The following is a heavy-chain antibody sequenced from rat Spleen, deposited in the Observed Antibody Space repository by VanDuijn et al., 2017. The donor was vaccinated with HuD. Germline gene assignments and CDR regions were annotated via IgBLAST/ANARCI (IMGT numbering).Heavy chain of an antibody. CDR1: GFTFSDYD. D-gene: IGHD1-2*01. V-gene: IGHV5-25*01. CDR2: VTYDGGNT. Sequence: EVQLVESGGGLVRPGGSMKLSCAASGFTFSDYDMTWVRQAPTRGLEWVASVTYDGGNTYYRDSVKGRFTISRDNAKSTLYLQMDSLRSEDTATYYCARRGSYVHLWFAYWGQGTLVTVSS. CDR3: ARRGSYVHLWFAY. J-gene: IGHJ3*01.